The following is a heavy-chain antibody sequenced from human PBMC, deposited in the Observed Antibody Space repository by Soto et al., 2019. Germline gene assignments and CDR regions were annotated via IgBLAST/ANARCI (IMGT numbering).Heavy chain of an antibody. CDR2: ISWDGGST. V-gene: IGHV3-43D*04. CDR1: GLTLDDYA. CDR3: VGYYYDSSGYYNDY. Sequence: GGSLRLSCAASGLTLDDYAMHWVRRDPGKGLEWVSLISWDGGSTYYADSVKGRFTISRDNSKNSLYLQMNSLRAEDTALYYCVGYYYDSSGYYNDYWGQGTLVTVSS. D-gene: IGHD3-22*01. J-gene: IGHJ4*02.